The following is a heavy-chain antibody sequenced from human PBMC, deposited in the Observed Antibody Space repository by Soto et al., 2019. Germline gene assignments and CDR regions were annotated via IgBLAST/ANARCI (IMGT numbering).Heavy chain of an antibody. D-gene: IGHD2-15*01. J-gene: IGHJ4*02. CDR3: ARGFSLYCGGGSCYFDF. V-gene: IGHV3-11*06. Sequence: GGSLRLSCVVSGFTFSNYYMSWFRQAPGKGLEWVSYISDRGLFTKYADSVKGRFTISRDNVKNSLYLQMNSLRAEDTAVYYCARGFSLYCGGGSCYFDFWGQGTLVTVSS. CDR2: ISDRGLFT. CDR1: GFTFSNYY.